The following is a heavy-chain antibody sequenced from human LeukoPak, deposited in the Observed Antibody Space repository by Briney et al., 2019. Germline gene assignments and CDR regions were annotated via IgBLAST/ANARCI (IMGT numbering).Heavy chain of an antibody. D-gene: IGHD3-16*01. CDR2: INERATII. J-gene: IGHJ4*02. Sequence: GGSLRLSCAASGFTFSNYWMHWVRQAPGKGLEWVSRINERATIISYADAVKGRFTISRENARNTMYLQMNSLTAEDTAVYYCVRDLILVWTPGDDFDHWGQGTLVTVSS. CDR1: GFTFSNYW. CDR3: VRDLILVWTPGDDFDH. V-gene: IGHV3-74*01.